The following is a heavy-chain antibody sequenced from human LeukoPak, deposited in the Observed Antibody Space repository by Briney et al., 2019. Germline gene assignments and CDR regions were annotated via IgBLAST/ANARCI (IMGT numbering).Heavy chain of an antibody. CDR3: ARESNINNWFDP. CDR2: IYDSGST. V-gene: IGHV4-30-2*06. D-gene: IGHD2/OR15-2a*01. J-gene: IGHJ5*02. Sequence: RTSETLSLTCIVSGGSISSGGHPWSWIRQSPGKGLEWIGYIYDSGSTFYSPSLKSRVTMSIDRSNNQFSLKLSSVTAADTAVYYCARESNINNWFDPWGQGTLVTVSS. CDR1: GGSISSGGHP.